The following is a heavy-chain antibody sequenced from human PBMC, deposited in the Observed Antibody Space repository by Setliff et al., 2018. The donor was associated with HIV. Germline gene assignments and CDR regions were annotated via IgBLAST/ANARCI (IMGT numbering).Heavy chain of an antibody. CDR1: GLIFSSYW. V-gene: IGHV3-7*03. CDR2: IKQDGSEK. Sequence: GGSLRLSCAASGLIFSSYWMSWVRQAPGKGLEWVANIKQDGSEKYYVDSVKGRFAISRDNAKNSLNLEMNSLSAEDTAIYYCAREGGMVRGALYYYYYYYMDVWGKGTTVTVSS. CDR3: AREGGMVRGALYYYYYYYMDV. J-gene: IGHJ6*03. D-gene: IGHD3-10*01.